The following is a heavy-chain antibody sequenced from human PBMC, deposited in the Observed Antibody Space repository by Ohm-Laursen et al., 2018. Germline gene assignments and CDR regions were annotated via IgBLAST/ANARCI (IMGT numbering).Heavy chain of an antibody. CDR2: MNPNSGNT. CDR3: ARADGYKCFDY. D-gene: IGHD5-24*01. CDR1: GYTFTTYD. Sequence: SSVKVSCKASGYTFTTYDITWVRQAAGQGPEWMGWMNPNSGNTGYAQKFRDRVTMTSDTSISTAYMELYGLTSEDTAAYYCARADGYKCFDYWGQGTLVTVSS. V-gene: IGHV1-8*02. J-gene: IGHJ4*02.